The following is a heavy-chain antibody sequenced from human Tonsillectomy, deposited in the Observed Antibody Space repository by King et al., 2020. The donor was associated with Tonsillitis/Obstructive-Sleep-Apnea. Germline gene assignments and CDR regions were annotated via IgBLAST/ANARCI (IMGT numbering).Heavy chain of an antibody. CDR3: AKFVRRPDSPFSSSSLGFVT. D-gene: IGHD6-13*01. CDR2: ISRNSGSI. Sequence: EVQLVESGGGLVQPGGSLRLSCAASGFTFNGYAMHWVRQAPGKGLEWVSGISRNSGSIDYADSVKGRFTISRDNAKNTLYLQMSSLRAEDTALYYCAKFVRRPDSPFSSSSLGFVTWGQGALVTVSS. V-gene: IGHV3-9*01. CDR1: GFTFNGYA. J-gene: IGHJ5*02.